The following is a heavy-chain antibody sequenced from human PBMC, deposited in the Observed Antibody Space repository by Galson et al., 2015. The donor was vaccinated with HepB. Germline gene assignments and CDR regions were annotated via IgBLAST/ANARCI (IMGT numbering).Heavy chain of an antibody. Sequence: SLRLSCAASGFTFSSYGMHWVRQAPGKGLEWVAFIRYDGSNKYYADSVKGRFTISRDNSKNTLYLQMNSLRAEDTAVYYCAKDIYYDSSGYLGYWGQGTLVTVSS. D-gene: IGHD3-22*01. V-gene: IGHV3-30*02. J-gene: IGHJ4*02. CDR3: AKDIYYDSSGYLGY. CDR2: IRYDGSNK. CDR1: GFTFSSYG.